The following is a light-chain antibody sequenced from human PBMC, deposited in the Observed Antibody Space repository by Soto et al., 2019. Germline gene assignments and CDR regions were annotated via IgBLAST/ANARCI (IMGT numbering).Light chain of an antibody. CDR2: GAS. CDR1: QSISSSD. V-gene: IGKV3-20*01. Sequence: EIVLTQSPGTLSLSPGERATLSCRASQSISSSDLAWYQQKPGQTPRLLIYGASSRATGIPDRFSGSGSGTDFTLTISRLEPEDFAVYYCQQYGSSPTWTFGRGTKVDIK. CDR3: QQYGSSPTWT. J-gene: IGKJ1*01.